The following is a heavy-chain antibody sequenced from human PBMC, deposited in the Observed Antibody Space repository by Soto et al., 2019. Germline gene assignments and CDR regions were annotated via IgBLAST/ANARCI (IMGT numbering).Heavy chain of an antibody. J-gene: IGHJ1*01. D-gene: IGHD3-10*01. CDR2: ISSSGSTI. V-gene: IGHV3-48*03. Sequence: PGGSLRLSCAASGFTFSSYEMNWVRQAPGKGLEWVSYISSSGSTIYYADSVKGRFTISRDNAKNSLYLQMNSLRAEDTAVYYCASGPRRPFGYFQHWGQGTLVTVSS. CDR3: ASGPRRPFGYFQH. CDR1: GFTFSSYE.